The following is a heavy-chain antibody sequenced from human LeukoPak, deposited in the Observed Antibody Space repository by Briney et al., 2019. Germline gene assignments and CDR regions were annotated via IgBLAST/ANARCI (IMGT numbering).Heavy chain of an antibody. J-gene: IGHJ4*02. D-gene: IGHD2-21*01. CDR2: TYYRSNWIN. Sequence: SQTLSLTCAISGDSVFSSTAAWNWIRQSPSRGLEWLGRTYYRSNWINEYAISVRGRIAINPDTSKNQFSLQLNSVTPEDTAVYFCTRDDVDRRYDYWGQGIRVSVSS. V-gene: IGHV6-1*01. CDR1: GDSVFSSTAA. CDR3: TRDDVDRRYDY.